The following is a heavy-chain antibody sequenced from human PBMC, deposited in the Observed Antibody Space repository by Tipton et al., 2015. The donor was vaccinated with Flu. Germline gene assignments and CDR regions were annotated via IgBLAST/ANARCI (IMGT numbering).Heavy chain of an antibody. J-gene: IGHJ4*02. Sequence: LRLSCTFSGGSISSGAYYWTWIRQHPGKGLEWIGYIYYSGSTYYNPSLKSRVNISLDRSKNQFSLNLSSVTAADTAVYYCARSEGYSYGFDYWGQGTLVTVSS. CDR2: IYYSGST. V-gene: IGHV4-31*02. D-gene: IGHD5-18*01. CDR3: ARSEGYSYGFDY. CDR1: GGSISSGAYY.